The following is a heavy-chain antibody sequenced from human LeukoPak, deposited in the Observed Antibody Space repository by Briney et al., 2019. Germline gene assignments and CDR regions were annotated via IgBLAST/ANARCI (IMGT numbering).Heavy chain of an antibody. V-gene: IGHV4-39*01. CDR3: ARRIGGVVPAASSMWYYYYMDV. D-gene: IGHD2-2*01. J-gene: IGHJ6*03. CDR2: IFYSGTT. Sequence: SETLSLTCSVSGGSISSSDYYWGWIRQPPGMGLEWIGSIFYSGTTYYNPSLKSRVTISVDTSKNQFSLKLSSVTAADTAVYYCARRIGGVVPAASSMWYYYYMDVWGKGTTVTVSS. CDR1: GGSISSSDYY.